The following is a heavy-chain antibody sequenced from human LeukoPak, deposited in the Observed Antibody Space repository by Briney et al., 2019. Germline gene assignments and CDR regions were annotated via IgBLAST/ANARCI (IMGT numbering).Heavy chain of an antibody. CDR3: AREGFVVAAAGHVGYFQH. J-gene: IGHJ1*01. CDR2: IWYDGGDK. Sequence: GGSLRLSCAASGFTFNSYGTHWVRQAPGKGLEWVAVIWYDGGDKYYADSVKGRFTISRGNSKNTLYLQMNSLRAEDTAVYYCAREGFVVAAAGHVGYFQHWGQGTLVTVSS. V-gene: IGHV3-33*01. D-gene: IGHD6-13*01. CDR1: GFTFNSYG.